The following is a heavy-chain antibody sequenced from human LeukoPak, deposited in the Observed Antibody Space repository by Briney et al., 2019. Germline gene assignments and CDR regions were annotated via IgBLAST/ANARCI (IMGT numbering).Heavy chain of an antibody. D-gene: IGHD6-19*01. CDR2: IYDSGST. CDR1: GFTFSNYW. Sequence: LRLSCAASGFTFSNYWMHWIRQPPGKGLEWIGYIYDSGSTNYNPSLKSRVTISVDTSKNQFSLKLSSVTAADTAVYYCARLSSGWYTDAFDIWGQGTMVTVSS. CDR3: ARLSSGWYTDAFDI. V-gene: IGHV4-59*01. J-gene: IGHJ3*02.